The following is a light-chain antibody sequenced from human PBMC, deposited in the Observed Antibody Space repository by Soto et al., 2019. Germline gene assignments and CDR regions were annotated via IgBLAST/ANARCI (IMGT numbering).Light chain of an antibody. J-gene: IGLJ2*01. CDR3: SSYTSSSTVV. Sequence: QSALTQPASGSGSPGQSITISCTGTSSDVGGYKYVSWYQQHPGKAPKLMIYDVSNRPSGVSDRFSGSKSGNRAFLTISGLQAEDEADYYCSSYTSSSTVVFGGGTKPTVL. CDR2: DVS. CDR1: SSDVGGYKY. V-gene: IGLV2-14*01.